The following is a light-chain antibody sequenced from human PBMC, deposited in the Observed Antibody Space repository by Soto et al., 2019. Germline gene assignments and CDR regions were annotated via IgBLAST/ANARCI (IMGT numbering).Light chain of an antibody. CDR1: SSNIGGNT. V-gene: IGLV1-44*01. CDR2: SYD. Sequence: QSVLTQPPSASGTPGQRGTISCSTSSSNIGGNTVNWYQQVPGTAPKLLIYSYDQRPSGVPDRFSGYKSGTSASLAISGLQSEDEADYYCAAWDASLNGYVFGTGTKLTVL. CDR3: AAWDASLNGYV. J-gene: IGLJ1*01.